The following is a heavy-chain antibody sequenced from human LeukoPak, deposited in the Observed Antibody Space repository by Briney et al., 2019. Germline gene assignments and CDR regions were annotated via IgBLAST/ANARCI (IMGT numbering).Heavy chain of an antibody. Sequence: GGSLRLSCAASGFTFSSYWMHWVRQAPGKGLVWVSRINSDGSSTSYADSVKGRFTISRDNAKNTLYLQMNSLRAEDTAVYYCARDELLYRGYYYYMDVWGKGTTVTISS. CDR1: GFTFSSYW. CDR3: ARDELLYRGYYYYMDV. D-gene: IGHD3-10*01. J-gene: IGHJ6*03. V-gene: IGHV3-74*01. CDR2: INSDGSST.